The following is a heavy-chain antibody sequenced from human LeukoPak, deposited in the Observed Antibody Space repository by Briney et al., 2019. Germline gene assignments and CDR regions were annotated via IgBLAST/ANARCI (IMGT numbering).Heavy chain of an antibody. D-gene: IGHD2-15*01. CDR3: ATGPGYCSGGSCYSYYYYGMDV. J-gene: IGHJ6*02. Sequence: ASVKVSCKVSGYTLTELSMHWVRQAPGKGLEWMGGFDPEDGETIYAQKFQGRVTMTEDTSTDTAYMELSSLRSEDTAVYYCATGPGYCSGGSCYSYYYYGMDVWGQGTTVTVSS. CDR2: FDPEDGET. V-gene: IGHV1-24*01. CDR1: GYTLTELS.